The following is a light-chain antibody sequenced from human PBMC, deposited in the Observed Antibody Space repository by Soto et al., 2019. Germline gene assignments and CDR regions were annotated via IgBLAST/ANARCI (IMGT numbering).Light chain of an antibody. CDR3: SSYSISTAYL. Sequence: QSVLTQPASVSGSPGQSITISCTGTSRDVGGYDYVSWYQLHPGKAPKLMVCEVSNRPSGVSYRFSGSKSGNTASLTISGLQAEDEADYFCSSYSISTAYLFGTGTKVTVL. J-gene: IGLJ1*01. CDR2: EVS. CDR1: SRDVGGYDY. V-gene: IGLV2-14*01.